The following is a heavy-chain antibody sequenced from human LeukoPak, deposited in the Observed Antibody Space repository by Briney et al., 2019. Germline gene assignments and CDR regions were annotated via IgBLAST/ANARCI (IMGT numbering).Heavy chain of an antibody. Sequence: ASVRVSCKASGYIFSNYDINWVRQATGQGLEWMGWMNPNSGNIGYAQKFQGRVTITKNTSINTAYMDLNRLTSEDTAVYYCAREGLDYWGQGTLVTVSS. CDR3: AREGLDY. CDR2: MNPNSGNI. CDR1: GYIFSNYD. V-gene: IGHV1-8*03. J-gene: IGHJ4*02.